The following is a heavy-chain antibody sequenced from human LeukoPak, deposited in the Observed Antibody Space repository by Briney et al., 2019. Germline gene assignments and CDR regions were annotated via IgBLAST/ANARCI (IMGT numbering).Heavy chain of an antibody. V-gene: IGHV3-74*01. CDR3: ARAKWEQRWFDP. CDR2: INSDGSST. Sequence: GGSLRLSCAASGFTFSSYWMHWVRQAPGKGLVWVSRINSDGSSTSYADSVKGRFTISRGNAKNTLYLQMNSLRAEDTAVYYCARAKWEQRWFDPWGQGTLVTVSS. CDR1: GFTFSSYW. J-gene: IGHJ5*02. D-gene: IGHD1-26*01.